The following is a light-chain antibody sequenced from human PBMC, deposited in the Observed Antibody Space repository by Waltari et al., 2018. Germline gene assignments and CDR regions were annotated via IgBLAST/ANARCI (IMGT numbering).Light chain of an antibody. CDR3: SSYTGRPIMV. V-gene: IGLV2-14*03. CDR2: DFT. CDR1: SSDVGAYTS. J-gene: IGLJ3*02. Sequence: QSALTQPASVSGSPGQSITLSCTGTSSDVGAYTSVFWYQQPAGKAPKHMFYDFTKRPSGCSTRFSGSKSGNTASLTISGLQAEDEADYYCSSYTGRPIMVFGGGTKLTVL.